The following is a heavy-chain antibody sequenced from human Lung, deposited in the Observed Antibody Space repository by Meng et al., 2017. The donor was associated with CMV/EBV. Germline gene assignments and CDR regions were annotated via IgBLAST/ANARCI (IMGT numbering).Heavy chain of an antibody. CDR1: GGSFSGYY. J-gene: IGHJ4*02. CDR3: AGYVFWSGYVY. D-gene: IGHD3-3*01. Sequence: SETLSLTCAVYGGSFSGYYWSWIRQPPGKGLEWIGEINHSGSTNYNPSLKSRVTISVDTSKNQFSLKLRSVTAADTAVYFGAGYVFWSGYVYWGQGTLVTGSS. CDR2: INHSGST. V-gene: IGHV4-34*01.